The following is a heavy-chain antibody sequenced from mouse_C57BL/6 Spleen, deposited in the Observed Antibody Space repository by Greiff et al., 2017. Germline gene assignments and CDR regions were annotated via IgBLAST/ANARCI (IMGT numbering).Heavy chain of an antibody. CDR2: INPSNGGT. CDR1: GFTFTSYW. Sequence: QVQLKQPGTELVKPGASVKLSCKASGFTFTSYWMHWVKQRPGQGLEWIGNINPSNGGTNYNEKFKSKATLTVDKSSSTAYMQLSSLTSEDSAGYYCARLQTYLSGFAYWGQGTLVTVSA. J-gene: IGHJ3*01. CDR3: ARLQTYLSGFAY. V-gene: IGHV1-53*01.